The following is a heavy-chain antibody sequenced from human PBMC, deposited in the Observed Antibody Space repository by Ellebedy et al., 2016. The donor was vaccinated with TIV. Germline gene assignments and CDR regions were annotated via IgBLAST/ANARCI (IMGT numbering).Heavy chain of an antibody. J-gene: IGHJ4*02. Sequence: SETLSLTXTVSGGSISSYYWSWIRQPPGKGLEWIGYIYYSGSTNYNPSLKSRVTISVDMSRNQFSLKLSSVTAADTAVYYCARGGYSYGYGGFDYWGQGTLVTVSS. V-gene: IGHV4-59*01. CDR3: ARGGYSYGYGGFDY. CDR1: GGSISSYY. D-gene: IGHD5-18*01. CDR2: IYYSGST.